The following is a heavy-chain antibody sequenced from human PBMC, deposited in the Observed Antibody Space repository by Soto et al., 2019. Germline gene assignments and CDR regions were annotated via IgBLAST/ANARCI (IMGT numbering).Heavy chain of an antibody. V-gene: IGHV3-48*03. CDR3: ARDSGSYSRSWFDP. CDR1: GFTFSSYE. Sequence: LRLSCAASGFTFSSYEMNWVRQAPGKGLEWVSYISSSGSTIYYADSVKGRFTISRDNAKNSLYLQMNSLRAEDTAVYYCARDSGSYSRSWFDPWGQGTLVTVSS. D-gene: IGHD1-26*01. CDR2: ISSSGSTI. J-gene: IGHJ5*02.